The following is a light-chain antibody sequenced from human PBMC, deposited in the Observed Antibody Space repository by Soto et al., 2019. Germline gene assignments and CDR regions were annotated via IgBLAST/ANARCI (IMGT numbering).Light chain of an antibody. J-gene: IGKJ1*01. Sequence: DIQMTQSHSTLSASVGDRVTITCRASQSITDWLAWYQQKPGKAPKFLIYKASNLEGGVPSRFSGSGSGTEVTLTISSVQPDDFATYYCQYWDDYSWTFGQGTKVEIK. CDR3: QYWDDYSWT. CDR2: KAS. V-gene: IGKV1-5*03. CDR1: QSITDW.